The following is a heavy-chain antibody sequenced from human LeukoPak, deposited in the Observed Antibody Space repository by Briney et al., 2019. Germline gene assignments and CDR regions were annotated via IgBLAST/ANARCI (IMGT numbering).Heavy chain of an antibody. V-gene: IGHV3-66*03. J-gene: IGHJ5*02. Sequence: GGSLRLSCAASGFTVSNNYMRWVRQAPGKGLEWVSSIYSRGSTSYIDSVKGRFTISRDNSKNTLFLQMNSLRVEDTAVYYCARDYYGPWGQGTLVTVSS. D-gene: IGHD3-22*01. CDR2: IYSRGST. CDR1: GFTVSNNY. CDR3: ARDYYGP.